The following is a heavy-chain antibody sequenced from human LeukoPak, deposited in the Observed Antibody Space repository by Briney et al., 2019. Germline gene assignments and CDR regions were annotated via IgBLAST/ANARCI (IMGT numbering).Heavy chain of an antibody. D-gene: IGHD3-10*01. CDR1: GGSISSYC. V-gene: IGHV4-59*01. Sequence: SETLSLTCTVSGGSISSYCWSWIRQPPGKGLEWIGYIYYSGSTNYNPSLKSRVTISVDTSKHQFSLKLTSVTAADTAVYFCAREGPGRFGAPGPNVYSIDYWGQGALVTVSS. J-gene: IGHJ4*02. CDR2: IYYSGST. CDR3: AREGPGRFGAPGPNVYSIDY.